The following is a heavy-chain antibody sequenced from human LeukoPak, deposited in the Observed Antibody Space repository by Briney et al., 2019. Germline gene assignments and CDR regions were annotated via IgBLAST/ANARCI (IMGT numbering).Heavy chain of an antibody. D-gene: IGHD6-13*01. CDR3: ARGSARYSSSWYREGEDY. J-gene: IGHJ4*02. V-gene: IGHV3-30*01. Sequence: GRSLRLTCAASGFTFSCYAMHWVRHAPGKGLEWVAVISYDGSNKYYADSVKGRFTISRDNSKNTLYLQMNSLRAEDTAVYYCARGSARYSSSWYREGEDYWGQGTLVTVSS. CDR2: ISYDGSNK. CDR1: GFTFSCYA.